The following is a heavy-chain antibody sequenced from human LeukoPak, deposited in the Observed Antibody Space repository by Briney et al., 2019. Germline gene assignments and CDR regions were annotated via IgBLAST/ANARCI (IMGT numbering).Heavy chain of an antibody. D-gene: IGHD3-16*01. J-gene: IGHJ4*02. CDR2: ITGDAGDT. CDR1: GFTFSSYA. CDR3: AKASWVSSTDAVR. V-gene: IGHV3-23*01. Sequence: GGSLRLSCAASGFTFSSYAMNWVRQTPVKGLEWVSFITGDAGDTSYADSVKGRFTLSSDSSRNTVYFQLNNLRVEDTAIYYCAKASWVSSTDAVRWGQGTLVTVSS.